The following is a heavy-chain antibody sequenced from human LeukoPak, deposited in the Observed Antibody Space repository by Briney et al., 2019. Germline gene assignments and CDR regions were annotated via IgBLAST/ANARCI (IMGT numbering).Heavy chain of an antibody. CDR2: IIPIFGTA. D-gene: IGHD2-2*01. J-gene: IGHJ3*02. CDR3: ARESKQVPAAYDAFDI. Sequence: SVKVSCKASGGTFSSYAISWVRQAPGQGLEWMGGIIPIFGTANYAQKFQGRVTITADESTSTAYMELSSLRSEDTAVHYCARESKQVPAAYDAFDIWGQGTMVTVSS. CDR1: GGTFSSYA. V-gene: IGHV1-69*01.